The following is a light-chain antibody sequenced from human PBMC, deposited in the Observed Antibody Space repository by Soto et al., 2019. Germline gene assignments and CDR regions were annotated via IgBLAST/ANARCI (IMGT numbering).Light chain of an antibody. J-gene: IGLJ1*01. CDR1: SSDVGGYNY. Sequence: QSVLTQPASVSGSPGQSITISCTGTSSDVGGYNYVSWYQQHPGKAPKLMIYDVSNRPSGVSNRFSGSKSGNTASLTISWLHSEDEADYYCSSYTSSSTPFVFGTGTKVTV. CDR2: DVS. CDR3: SSYTSSSTPFV. V-gene: IGLV2-14*01.